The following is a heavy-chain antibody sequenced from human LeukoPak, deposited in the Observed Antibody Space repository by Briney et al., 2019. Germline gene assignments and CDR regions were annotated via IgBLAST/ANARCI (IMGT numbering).Heavy chain of an antibody. CDR1: GYTFTSYG. CDR2: ISAYNGNT. Sequence: ASVKVSCKASGYTFTSYGISWVRQAPGQGLEWMGWISAYNGNTNYAQKLQGRVTMTTDTSTSTAYMELRSLRSDDTAVYYCARDFYSTGWPSEGHWGQGTLVTVSS. J-gene: IGHJ4*02. V-gene: IGHV1-18*01. D-gene: IGHD6-19*01. CDR3: ARDFYSTGWPSEGH.